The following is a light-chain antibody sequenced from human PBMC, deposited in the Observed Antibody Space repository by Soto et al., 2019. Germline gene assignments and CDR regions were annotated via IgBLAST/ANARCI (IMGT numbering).Light chain of an antibody. CDR1: QSISAW. V-gene: IGKV1-5*03. Sequence: DIQMTQSPSTLSASIGDRVTITCRASQSISAWLAWYQQKPGKAPKLLIYKTSSLESGVPSRFSGSGSGTEITLTISSLQPDDFAAYYCQQYSSYPRTFGQGTKVEI. CDR3: QQYSSYPRT. CDR2: KTS. J-gene: IGKJ1*01.